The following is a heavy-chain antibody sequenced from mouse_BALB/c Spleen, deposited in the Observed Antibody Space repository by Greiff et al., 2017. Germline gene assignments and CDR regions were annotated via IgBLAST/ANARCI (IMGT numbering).Heavy chain of an antibody. D-gene: IGHD2-10*01. V-gene: IGHV3-2*02. CDR3: ARTYYGNYENYAMDY. CDR1: GYSITSDYA. CDR2: ISYSGST. J-gene: IGHJ4*01. Sequence: EVKLQESGPGLVKPSQSLSLTCTVTGYSITSDYAWNWIRQFPGNKLEWMGYISYSGSTSYNPSLKSRISITRDTSKNQFFLQLNSVTTEDTATYYCARTYYGNYENYAMDYWGQGTSVTVSS.